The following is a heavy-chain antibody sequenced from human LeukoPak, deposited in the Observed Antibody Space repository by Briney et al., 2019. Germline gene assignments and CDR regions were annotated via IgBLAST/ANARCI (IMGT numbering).Heavy chain of an antibody. D-gene: IGHD3-22*01. CDR2: ISSSSSYI. V-gene: IGHV3-21*01. CDR1: GFTFSSYS. CDR3: ARGGITMIVVDY. J-gene: IGHJ4*02. Sequence: PGGSLRLSCAASGFTFSSYSMTWVRHAPGKGLEWVSSISSSSSYIYYADSVKGRFTISRDNAKNSLYLQMNSLRAEDTAVYYCARGGITMIVVDYWGQGTLVTVSS.